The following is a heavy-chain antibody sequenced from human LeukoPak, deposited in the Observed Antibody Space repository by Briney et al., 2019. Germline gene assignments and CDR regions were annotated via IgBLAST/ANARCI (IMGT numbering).Heavy chain of an antibody. D-gene: IGHD6-13*01. Sequence: KPSETLSLTCTVSGGSISSSSYYWGWIRQPPGKGLEWIGSIYYSGSTYYNPSLKSRVTISVDTSKNQFSLKLSSVTAADTAVYYCARRYSTKTSRGGYFDYWGQGTLVTVSS. CDR1: GGSISSSSYY. CDR3: ARRYSTKTSRGGYFDY. CDR2: IYYSGST. V-gene: IGHV4-39*01. J-gene: IGHJ4*02.